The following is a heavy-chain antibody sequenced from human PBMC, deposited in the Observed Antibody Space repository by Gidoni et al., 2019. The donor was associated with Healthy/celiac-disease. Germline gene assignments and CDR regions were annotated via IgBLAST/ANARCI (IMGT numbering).Heavy chain of an antibody. CDR1: GGSISSYY. V-gene: IGHV4-4*07. Sequence: QVQLQESGPGLVKPSETLSLTCTVSGGSISSYYWSWIRQPAGKGLEWIGRIYTSGSTNYNPSLKSRVTMSVDTSKNQFSLKLSSVTAADTAVYYCARELGYCSGGSCFGPYYYYGMDVWGQGTTVTVSS. J-gene: IGHJ6*02. D-gene: IGHD2-15*01. CDR3: ARELGYCSGGSCFGPYYYYGMDV. CDR2: IYTSGST.